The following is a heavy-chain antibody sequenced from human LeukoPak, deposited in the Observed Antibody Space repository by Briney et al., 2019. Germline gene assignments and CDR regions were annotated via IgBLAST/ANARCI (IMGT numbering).Heavy chain of an antibody. V-gene: IGHV3-74*01. CDR1: GFTFSSYW. J-gene: IGHJ4*02. CDR2: INSDGSST. CDR3: ARVTDYYDSSGYPDY. D-gene: IGHD3-22*01. Sequence: GGSLRLSCAASGFTFSSYWMHWVRQAPGKGLVWVSRINSDGSSTSYADSVKGRFTISRDNAKNTLYLQMNSLRAEDTAVYYCARVTDYYDSSGYPDYWGQGTLVTVSS.